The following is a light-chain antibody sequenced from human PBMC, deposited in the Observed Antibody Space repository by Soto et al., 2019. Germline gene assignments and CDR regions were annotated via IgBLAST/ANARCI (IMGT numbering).Light chain of an antibody. Sequence: QSVLTQPASVSGSPGQSITISCTGSSSDVGAYHFVSWYQHHPGKAPKLILYEVTARPSGVSSRFSGSKSGNTASLTISGLQADDEANYYCSSYTSSSTPYVFGTGTKVTVL. CDR1: SSDVGAYHF. J-gene: IGLJ1*01. CDR2: EVT. V-gene: IGLV2-14*01. CDR3: SSYTSSSTPYV.